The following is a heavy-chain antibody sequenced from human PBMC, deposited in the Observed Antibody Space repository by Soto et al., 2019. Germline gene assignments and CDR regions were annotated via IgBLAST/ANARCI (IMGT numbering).Heavy chain of an antibody. CDR2: IGTAGDT. CDR3: ARGSGWYLFNYFDY. CDR1: GFTFSCYD. J-gene: IGHJ4*02. D-gene: IGHD6-19*01. V-gene: IGHV3-13*01. Sequence: GGSLRLSCAASGFTFSCYDMHWVRQATGKGLEWVSAIGTAGDTYYPGSVKGGFTISRENAKNSLYLQMNSLRAGDTAVYYCARGSGWYLFNYFDYWGQGTLVTVSS.